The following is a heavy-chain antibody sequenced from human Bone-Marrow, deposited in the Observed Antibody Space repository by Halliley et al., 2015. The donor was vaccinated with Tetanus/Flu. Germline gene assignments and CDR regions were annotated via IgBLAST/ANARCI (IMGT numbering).Heavy chain of an antibody. CDR3: ARAVTGMWQDFNWFDP. V-gene: IGHV4-31*03. CDR1: GGSITSDSFY. J-gene: IGHJ5*02. D-gene: IGHD2-21*02. Sequence: TLSLTCTVSGGSITSDSFYWSWIRQDPRKGLEWIGYIFHSGSAYYNPSLRSRLSISVDTSKNQFSLRLTSVTAADTAIYYCARAVTGMWQDFNWFDPGGQGMLVTVSS. CDR2: IFHSGSA.